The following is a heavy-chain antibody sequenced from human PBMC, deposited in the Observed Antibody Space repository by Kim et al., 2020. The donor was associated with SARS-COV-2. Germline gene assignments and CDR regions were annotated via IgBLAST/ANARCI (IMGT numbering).Heavy chain of an antibody. CDR2: IHYSGST. CDR1: GGSINSSIYY. Sequence: SETLSLTCTVPGGSINSSIYYWGWIRQPPGKGLEWIGSIHYSGSTYYNPSLKSRVTISVDTSKSQFSLKLSSGAAAHTAVFYCARGEGYSAGYGTTYHY. D-gene: IGHD5-18*01. CDR3: ARGEGYSAGYGTTYHY. J-gene: IGHJ6*01. V-gene: IGHV4-39*01.